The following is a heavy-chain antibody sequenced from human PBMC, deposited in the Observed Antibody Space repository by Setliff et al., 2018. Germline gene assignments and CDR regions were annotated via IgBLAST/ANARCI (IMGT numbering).Heavy chain of an antibody. J-gene: IGHJ4*02. Sequence: SETLSLTCTVSGGSSSSHYWSWIRQPPGKGLEWIGYIHYSGTTNYNPSLKSRVTLSLDTARNQFSLELRAVTAADTALYYCARENGYCSGGACYFMFDYWGRGTLVTVSS. V-gene: IGHV4-59*11. CDR3: ARENGYCSGGACYFMFDY. CDR1: GGSSSSHY. CDR2: IHYSGTT. D-gene: IGHD2-15*01.